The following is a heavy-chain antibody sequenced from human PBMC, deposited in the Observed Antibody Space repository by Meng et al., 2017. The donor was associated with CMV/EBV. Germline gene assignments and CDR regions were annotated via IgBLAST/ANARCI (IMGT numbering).Heavy chain of an antibody. V-gene: IGHV4-39*07. J-gene: IGHJ5*02. CDR3: ARDYGRGYDFWSGYYSIWFDP. CDR1: GGSISSSGYY. Sequence: GSLRLSCTVPGGSISSSGYYWGWIRQPPGKGLEWIGSIYYSGSTYYNPSLKSRVTISVDTSKNQFSLKLSSVTAADTAVYYCARDYGRGYDFWSGYYSIWFDPWGQGTLVTVSS. D-gene: IGHD3-3*01. CDR2: IYYSGST.